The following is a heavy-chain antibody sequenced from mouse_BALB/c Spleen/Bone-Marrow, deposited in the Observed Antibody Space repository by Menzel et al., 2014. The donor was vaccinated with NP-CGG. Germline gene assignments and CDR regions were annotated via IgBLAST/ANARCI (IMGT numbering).Heavy chain of an antibody. CDR1: GYTFRSYW. CDR3: ARRGYDGAY. Sequence: VQLQQSGAELMKPGASVKISCKATGYTFRSYWIEWVKQRPGHGLEWIGEILPGSGSTNYNEKFKGKATFTADTSSNTAYMQLSSLTSEDSAVYYCARRGYDGAYWGQGTLVTVSA. J-gene: IGHJ3*01. D-gene: IGHD2-14*01. V-gene: IGHV1-9*01. CDR2: ILPGSGST.